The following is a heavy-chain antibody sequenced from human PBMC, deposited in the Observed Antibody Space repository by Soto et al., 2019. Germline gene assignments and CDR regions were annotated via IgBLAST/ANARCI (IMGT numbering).Heavy chain of an antibody. Sequence: QVQLVESGGGVVQPGRSLRLSCAASGFTFSSYGMHWVRQAPGKGLEWVAVISYDGSKKYYADSVKGRFTISRDNAKNTLYLQMHSLRAEDTAVYSCAKYRLRPGLTYGMGVLGQGSTVTSSS. V-gene: IGHV3-30*18. J-gene: IGHJ6*02. CDR1: GFTFSSYG. D-gene: IGHD7-27*01. CDR2: ISYDGSKK. CDR3: AKYRLRPGLTYGMGV.